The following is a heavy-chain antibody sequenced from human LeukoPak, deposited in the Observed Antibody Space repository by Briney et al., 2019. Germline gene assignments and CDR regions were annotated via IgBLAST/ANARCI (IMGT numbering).Heavy chain of an antibody. CDR2: IYYSGST. V-gene: IGHV4-59*01. CDR1: GGSLSSYY. CDR3: ARTDLTGFDY. J-gene: IGHJ4*02. D-gene: IGHD4/OR15-4a*01. Sequence: SETLSLTCTVSGGSLSSYYWSWIRQPPGKGLEWIGYIYYSGSTNYNPSPKSRVTISVDTSKNQFSLKLSSVTAADKAVYYCARTDLTGFDYWGQGTLVTVSS.